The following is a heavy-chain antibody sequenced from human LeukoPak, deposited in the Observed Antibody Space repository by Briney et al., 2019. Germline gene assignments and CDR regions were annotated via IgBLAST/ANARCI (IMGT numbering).Heavy chain of an antibody. Sequence: GGSLRLSCVASGFPFSSCWMTWVRQAPGKGLEWVANIKQDGSKKSYVDSVKGRFTISRDNAKNSLYLQMNSLRAEDTAVYYCARGFWTGVEYWGQGALVTVSS. CDR3: ARGFWTGVEY. D-gene: IGHD3/OR15-3a*01. CDR2: IKQDGSKK. CDR1: GFPFSSCW. V-gene: IGHV3-7*01. J-gene: IGHJ4*02.